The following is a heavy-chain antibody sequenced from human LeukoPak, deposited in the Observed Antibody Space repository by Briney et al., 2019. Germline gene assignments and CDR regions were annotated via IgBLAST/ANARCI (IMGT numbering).Heavy chain of an antibody. D-gene: IGHD5-18*01. CDR3: AKVSGYTYGPKDY. V-gene: IGHV3-23*01. CDR2: ISSSGGST. CDR1: GFTFSSYA. J-gene: IGHJ4*02. Sequence: PGGSLRLSCAASGFTFSSYAMSWVRQAPGKGLEWVSAISSSGGSTDYADSVKGRFTISRDNSKGTLYLQMNSPRAEDTAVYYCAKVSGYTYGPKDYWGQGTLVTVSS.